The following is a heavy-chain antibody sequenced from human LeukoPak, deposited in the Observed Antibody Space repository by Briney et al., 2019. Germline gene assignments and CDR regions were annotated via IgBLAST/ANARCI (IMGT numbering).Heavy chain of an antibody. Sequence: SETPSLTCTVSGGSISSYYWCWIRQPPGKGPEWIGYIYYSGSTNYNPSLKSRVTISVDTSKNQFSLKLSSVTAADTAVYYCARGKDIVVVPAAKAFDIWGQGTMVTVSS. CDR1: GGSISSYY. CDR2: IYYSGST. D-gene: IGHD2-2*01. J-gene: IGHJ3*02. CDR3: ARGKDIVVVPAAKAFDI. V-gene: IGHV4-59*01.